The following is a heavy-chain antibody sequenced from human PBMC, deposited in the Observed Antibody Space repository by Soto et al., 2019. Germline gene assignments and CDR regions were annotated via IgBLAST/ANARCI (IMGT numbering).Heavy chain of an antibody. V-gene: IGHV3-7*05. D-gene: IGHD2-21*02. CDR1: GFTFTTYW. J-gene: IGHJ2*01. CDR3: GRGGWGRYFDL. Sequence: EVQLVESGGGLVQPGGSLRLSCAASGFTFTTYWMKWVRQAPGKGLEWVAEIKQGGSDKYYVDSVKGRFTISRDNAKNSLYLQMNSLRAEDTAVYYCGRGGWGRYFDLWGRGTLVTVSS. CDR2: IKQGGSDK.